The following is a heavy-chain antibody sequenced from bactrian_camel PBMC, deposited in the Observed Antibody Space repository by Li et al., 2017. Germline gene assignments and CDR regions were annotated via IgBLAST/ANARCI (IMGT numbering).Heavy chain of an antibody. D-gene: IGHD4*01. CDR2: FYRDGDT. V-gene: IGHV3S9*01. CDR1: GFTFEDVH. Sequence: HVQLVESGGGSVQPGGSLRLSCTATGFTFEDVHAAWYRQAPGRRCELVSAFYRDGDTYYSRSVKGRFTFSQDNAEKTLYLQMHSLKPEDTAMYYRAASTDWRCSVVGGTATDYDVRGQGTQVTVS. J-gene: IGHJ4*01.